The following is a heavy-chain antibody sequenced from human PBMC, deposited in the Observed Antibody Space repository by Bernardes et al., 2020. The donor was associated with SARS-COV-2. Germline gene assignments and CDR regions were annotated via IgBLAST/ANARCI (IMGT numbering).Heavy chain of an antibody. CDR2: VTTSGDSA. D-gene: IGHD3-10*01. J-gene: IGHJ4*02. Sequence: GSLRLSCGASGLRFSDYAMGWVRQAPGKGLEYVSRVTTSGDSAFYADSVKGRFTISRDNSRNMLYLQMTGLRVEDTAVYYCARGSGYYYGSGSYYGYWGQGTLVTVSS. V-gene: IGHV3-23*01. CDR3: ARGSGYYYGSGSYYGY. CDR1: GLRFSDYA.